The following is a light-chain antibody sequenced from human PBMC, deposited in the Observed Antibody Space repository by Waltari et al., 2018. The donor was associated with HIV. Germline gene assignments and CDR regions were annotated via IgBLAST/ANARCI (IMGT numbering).Light chain of an antibody. CDR3: QSADSSGSNFV. V-gene: IGLV3-25*03. CDR2: KDS. J-gene: IGLJ1*01. CDR1: ALAKQY. Sequence: SYELTQPPSVSVSPGQTARITCSGDALAKQYAHWYQQKSGQAPVSVIYKDSERPSGIPERCSGSSSGTIVTLTISGVQAEDEADYYCQSADSSGSNFVFGTGTKVTVL.